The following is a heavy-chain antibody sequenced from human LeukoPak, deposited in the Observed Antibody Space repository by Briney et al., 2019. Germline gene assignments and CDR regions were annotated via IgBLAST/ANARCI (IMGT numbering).Heavy chain of an antibody. Sequence: GESLKISCKGSGYSFTSYRIGWVRQMPGKGLEWMGIIYPGDSDTRYSPSFQGQVTISADKSISTAYLQWSSLEASDTAMYYCARHPHYGAPLGGYYYMDVWSKGTTVTVSS. J-gene: IGHJ6*03. V-gene: IGHV5-51*01. D-gene: IGHD4-17*01. CDR3: ARHPHYGAPLGGYYYMDV. CDR2: IYPGDSDT. CDR1: GYSFTSYR.